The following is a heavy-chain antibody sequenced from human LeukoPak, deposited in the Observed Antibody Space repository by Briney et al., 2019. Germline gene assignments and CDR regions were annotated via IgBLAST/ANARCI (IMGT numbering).Heavy chain of an antibody. Sequence: SETLSLTCTVSGGSISSYYWSWIRQPPGKGLEWIGYIYYSGSTNYNPSLKSRVTISVDTSKNQFSLKLSSVTAADTAVYYCAREDYGGNSDAFDIWGQGTMVTVSS. CDR1: GGSISSYY. V-gene: IGHV4-59*01. D-gene: IGHD4-23*01. CDR3: AREDYGGNSDAFDI. CDR2: IYYSGST. J-gene: IGHJ3*02.